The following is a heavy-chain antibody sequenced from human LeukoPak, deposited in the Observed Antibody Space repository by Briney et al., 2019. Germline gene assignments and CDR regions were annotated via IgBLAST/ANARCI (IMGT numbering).Heavy chain of an antibody. D-gene: IGHD6-13*01. Sequence: SETLSLTCTISGGSISSSDYYWGWIRQPPGKGLEWIGSMYYSGSTNYNPSLKSRVTISVDTSKNQFSLKLSSATAADTAVYYCARTTEAHSWRTRYYDYYMDVWGKGTTVTVSS. J-gene: IGHJ6*03. CDR3: ARTTEAHSWRTRYYDYYMDV. CDR1: GGSISSSDYY. CDR2: MYYSGST. V-gene: IGHV4-39*07.